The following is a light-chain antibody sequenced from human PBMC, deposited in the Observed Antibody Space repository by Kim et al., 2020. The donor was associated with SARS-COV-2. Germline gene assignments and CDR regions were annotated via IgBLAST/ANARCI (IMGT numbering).Light chain of an antibody. J-gene: IGKJ1*01. CDR1: QSVSNNY. Sequence: EIVLTQSPGTLSLSPGERATLSCRASQSVSNNYLAWYQQKPGQTPRLLIYGASSRATGIPDRFSGSGSGTDFTLTFSRLEPEDSAVYYCQQYGTSPWTFGQGTKVDIK. CDR2: GAS. CDR3: QQYGTSPWT. V-gene: IGKV3-20*01.